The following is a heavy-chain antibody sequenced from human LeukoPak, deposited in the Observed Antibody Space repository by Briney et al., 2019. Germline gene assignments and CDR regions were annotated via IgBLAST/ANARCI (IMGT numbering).Heavy chain of an antibody. J-gene: IGHJ4*02. D-gene: IGHD2-15*01. CDR2: IYVTGST. Sequence: SETLSLTCTVSGASISSYYWSWIRQPAGKALEWIGRIYVTGSTTYNPSLESRVTISVDTSKNQFSLKLSSVTATDTAVYYCARSTQLGYCSGGSCMSVYWGQGTPVIVSS. CDR3: ARSTQLGYCSGGSCMSVY. V-gene: IGHV4-4*07. CDR1: GASISSYY.